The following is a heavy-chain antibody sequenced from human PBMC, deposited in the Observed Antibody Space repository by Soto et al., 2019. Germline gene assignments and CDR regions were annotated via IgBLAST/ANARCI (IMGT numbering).Heavy chain of an antibody. V-gene: IGHV4-30-2*01. CDR3: VRESTPSRSHWLDT. J-gene: IGHJ5*02. CDR1: GGSISSGRSS. Sequence: SETLSLTCAVSGGSISSGRSSWNWIRQPPGKGLEWIAYISHSGSTYYTPSLKSRVTISVDRSKNQFSLKLNSLTAADTAVYYCVRESTPSRSHWLDTCGQGILVAVYS. D-gene: IGHD3-10*01. CDR2: ISHSGST.